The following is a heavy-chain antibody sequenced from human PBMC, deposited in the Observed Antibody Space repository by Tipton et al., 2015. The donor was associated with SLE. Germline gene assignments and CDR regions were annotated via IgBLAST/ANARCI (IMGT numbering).Heavy chain of an antibody. J-gene: IGHJ4*02. D-gene: IGHD2-21*01. CDR2: ISHRGST. V-gene: IGHV4-31*03. Sequence: TLSLTCKVSGDSINNSFYYWNWIRQHPGKGLEWIGYISHRGSTYYNPSLKSRVTISVDTSKNQISLNLTSVTAADTAVYYCVRQWVIGTWGYYFDLWGQGTLVTVSS. CDR1: GDSINNSFYY. CDR3: VRQWVIGTWGYYFDL.